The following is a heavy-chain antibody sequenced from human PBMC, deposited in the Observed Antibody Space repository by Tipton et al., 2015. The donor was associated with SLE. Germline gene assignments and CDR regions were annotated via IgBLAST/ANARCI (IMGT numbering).Heavy chain of an antibody. Sequence: LRLSCAVYGGSFSGYYWSWIRQPPGKGLEWIGEINHSGSTNYNPPLKSRVTISVDTSKNQFSLKLSSVTAADTAVYYCARGPDRAAFDWGQGTLVTVSS. CDR2: INHSGST. V-gene: IGHV4-34*01. CDR1: GGSFSGYY. D-gene: IGHD6-13*01. CDR3: ARGPDRAAFD. J-gene: IGHJ4*02.